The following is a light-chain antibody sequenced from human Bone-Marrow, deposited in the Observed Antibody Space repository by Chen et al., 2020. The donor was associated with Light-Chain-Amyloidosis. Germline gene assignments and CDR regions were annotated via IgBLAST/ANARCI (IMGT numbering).Light chain of an antibody. CDR3: QQRSNWPRLFT. J-gene: IGKJ3*01. V-gene: IGKV3-11*01. Sequence: EIVLTQSPATLSLSPGEIATLSCRASQSVSSYLAWYQQKPGQAPRLLIYDASNRATGIPARFSGSWSGTDFTLTISSLEPEDFAVYYSQQRSNWPRLFTFGPGTKVDIK. CDR2: DAS. CDR1: QSVSSY.